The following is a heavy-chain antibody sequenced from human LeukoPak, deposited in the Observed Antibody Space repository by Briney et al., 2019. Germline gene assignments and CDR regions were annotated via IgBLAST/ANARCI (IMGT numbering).Heavy chain of an antibody. V-gene: IGHV3-73*01. Sequence: GGSLRLSCAASGFTFSGSAMHWVRQASGKGLEWVGRIRSKANSYATAYAASVKGRFTISRDDSKNTAYLQMNSLKTEDTAVYYCTSRARGVILPYYGMDVWGQGTTVTVSS. D-gene: IGHD3-10*01. CDR1: GFTFSGSA. J-gene: IGHJ6*02. CDR3: TSRARGVILPYYGMDV. CDR2: IRSKANSYAT.